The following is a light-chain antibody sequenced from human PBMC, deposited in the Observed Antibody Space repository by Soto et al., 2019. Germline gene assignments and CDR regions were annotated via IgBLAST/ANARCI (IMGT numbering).Light chain of an antibody. J-gene: IGKJ1*01. CDR2: DAY. Sequence: VSKHARSTLSLSPGARAPLSCRASQSFRGLLAWYQQKPGQAPRLLIYDAYNRATGIPPRFSGSGSGTDLTLTIRVLEHEHFAVYDFRGSIKCCRTIDQGTKVDIK. CDR3: RGSIKCCRT. V-gene: IGKV3-11*01. CDR1: QSFRGL.